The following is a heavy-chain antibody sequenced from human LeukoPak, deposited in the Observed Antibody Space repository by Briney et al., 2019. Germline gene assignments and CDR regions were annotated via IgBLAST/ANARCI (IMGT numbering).Heavy chain of an antibody. CDR1: GGSIRSYY. Sequence: PSETLSLTCSVSGGSIRSYYWSWIRHPPGEGLVWIGYIYYCGNTNYNPSLKSRVTISVDTSKNQFSLKLSSVPGADTAVYYCARAVAGSFDFDYWAQGTLVSVFS. D-gene: IGHD6-19*01. CDR3: ARAVAGSFDFDY. V-gene: IGHV4-59*13. J-gene: IGHJ4*02. CDR2: IYYCGNT.